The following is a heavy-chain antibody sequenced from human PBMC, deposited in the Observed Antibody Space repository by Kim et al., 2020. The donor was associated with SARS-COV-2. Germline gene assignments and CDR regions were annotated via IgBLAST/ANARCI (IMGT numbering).Heavy chain of an antibody. Sequence: GDRTYHAESVKGRFTVTRDNSKTALYLQLNSLRVDDTAVYYCAKSSAFDIWGQGTLVTVSS. J-gene: IGHJ3*02. CDR2: GDRT. V-gene: IGHV3-23*01. CDR3: AKSSAFDI.